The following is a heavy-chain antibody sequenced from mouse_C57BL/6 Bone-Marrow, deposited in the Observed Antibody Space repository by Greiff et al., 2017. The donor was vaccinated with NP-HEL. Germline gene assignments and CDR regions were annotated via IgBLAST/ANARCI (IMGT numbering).Heavy chain of an antibody. V-gene: IGHV1-72*01. CDR2: IDPNSGGT. CDR1: GYTFTSYW. J-gene: IGHJ3*01. Sequence: QVQLQQPGAELVKPGASVKLSCKASGYTFTSYWMHWVKQRPGRGLEWIGRIDPNSGGTKYNEKFKSKATLTVDKPSSTAYMQLSSLTSEDSAVYYCARRDSSGYAWFAYWGQGTLVTVSA. CDR3: ARRDSSGYAWFAY. D-gene: IGHD3-2*02.